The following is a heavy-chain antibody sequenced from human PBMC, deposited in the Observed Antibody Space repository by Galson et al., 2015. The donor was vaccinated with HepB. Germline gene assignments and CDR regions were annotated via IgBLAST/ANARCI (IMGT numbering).Heavy chain of an antibody. CDR1: GYTFTSYA. CDR2: INTNTGNP. D-gene: IGHD3-22*01. J-gene: IGHJ5*02. CDR3: ARDPNYYDSSGYYYLNWFDP. Sequence: SVKVSCKASGYTFTSYAMNWVRQAPGQGLEWMGWINTNTGNPTYAQGFTGRFVFSLDTSVSTAYLQISSLKAEDTAVYYCARDPNYYDSSGYYYLNWFDPWGQGTLVTVSS. V-gene: IGHV7-4-1*02.